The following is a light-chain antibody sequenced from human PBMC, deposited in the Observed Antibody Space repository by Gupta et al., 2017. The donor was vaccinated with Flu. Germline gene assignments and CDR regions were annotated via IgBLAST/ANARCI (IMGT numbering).Light chain of an antibody. V-gene: IGKV3-11*01. CDR1: KGQSISNY. J-gene: IGKJ4*01. CDR2: DAS. Sequence: TRALSPGERATLSSRARKGQSISNYLGWYQQKPGQATMLLIYDASKGAPGIPARFSGSGSGTDFTLTISSLEPEDFAVYYCQQRSNWPRTFGEGTKVEIK. CDR3: QQRSNWPRT.